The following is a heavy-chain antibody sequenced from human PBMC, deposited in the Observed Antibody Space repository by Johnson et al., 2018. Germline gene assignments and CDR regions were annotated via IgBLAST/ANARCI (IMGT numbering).Heavy chain of an antibody. V-gene: IGHV3-9*01. CDR1: GFTFDDYA. CDR3: ARDGTGGYDFWSGRHTRRNYYYGMDV. CDR2: ISWDGGST. D-gene: IGHD3-3*01. J-gene: IGHJ6*02. Sequence: QLVESGGGLVQPGRSLRLSCAASGFTFDDYAMHWVRQAPGKGLEWVSGISWDGGSTYYAASVKGRFTISRENAKNSLYLQMNSLRAEDTALYHGARDGTGGYDFWSGRHTRRNYYYGMDVWGQGTTVTVSS.